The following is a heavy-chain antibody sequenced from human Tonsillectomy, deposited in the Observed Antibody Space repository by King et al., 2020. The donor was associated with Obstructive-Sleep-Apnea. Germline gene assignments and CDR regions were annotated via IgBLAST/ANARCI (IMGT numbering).Heavy chain of an antibody. CDR3: ARDTEMTTIRKNTEYYNYYYVMDV. CDR2: ISGSSSYI. J-gene: IGHJ6*02. V-gene: IGHV3-21*01. CDR1: GFTFRTYS. Sequence: VQLVESGGGLVKPGGSLRLSCAASGFTFRTYSMNWVRQAPGKGLEWVSSISGSSSYIYYAGSVKGRFTISRDNAKNSLYLQMNTLRAEDTAVYYCARDTEMTTIRKNTEYYNYYYVMDVWGQGTTVTVSS. D-gene: IGHD5-24*01.